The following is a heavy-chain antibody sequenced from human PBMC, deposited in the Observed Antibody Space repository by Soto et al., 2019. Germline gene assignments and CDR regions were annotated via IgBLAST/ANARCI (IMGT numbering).Heavy chain of an antibody. D-gene: IGHD4-17*01. CDR3: ARPVNDYGDYFDY. CDR2: ISYDGSNK. J-gene: IGHJ4*02. Sequence: ESGGGVVQPGRSLRLSCAASGFTFSSSAMHWVRQAPGKGLEWVAVISYDGSNKYYADSVKGRFTISRDNSKNTLYLQMNSLRAEDTAVYYCARPVNDYGDYFDYWGQGTLVTVSS. V-gene: IGHV3-30-3*01. CDR1: GFTFSSSA.